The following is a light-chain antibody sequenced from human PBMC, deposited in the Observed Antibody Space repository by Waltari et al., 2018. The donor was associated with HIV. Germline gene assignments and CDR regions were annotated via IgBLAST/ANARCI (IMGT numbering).Light chain of an antibody. CDR3: AAWNDRLSGYV. J-gene: IGLJ1*01. Sequence: QSVMTQPPSASGTPGQRVTISCSGRSSTIGRHYVYWYEQLPGTAPKLLIYTNNQRPSGVPDRFSGSKSGTSASLAISGLRSEDEADYYCAAWNDRLSGYVFGTGTKVTV. CDR1: SSTIGRHY. CDR2: TNN. V-gene: IGLV1-47*01.